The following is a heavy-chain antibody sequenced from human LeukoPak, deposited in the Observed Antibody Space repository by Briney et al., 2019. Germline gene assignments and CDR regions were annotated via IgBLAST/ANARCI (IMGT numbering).Heavy chain of an antibody. Sequence: QSGGSLRLSCAASGFTFSSYGMHWVRQAPGKGLEWVAVIWYDGSNKYYADSVKGRFTISRDNSKNTLYLQMNSLRAEDTAVYYCAREFDDSSGYSFDYWGQGTLVTVSS. V-gene: IGHV3-33*01. J-gene: IGHJ4*02. CDR3: AREFDDSSGYSFDY. D-gene: IGHD3-22*01. CDR2: IWYDGSNK. CDR1: GFTFSSYG.